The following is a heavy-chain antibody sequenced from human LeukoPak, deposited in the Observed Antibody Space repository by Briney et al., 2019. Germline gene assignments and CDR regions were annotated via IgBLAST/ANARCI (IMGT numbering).Heavy chain of an antibody. CDR3: ARDRIAAVHWFDP. CDR1: GFTFSSYS. V-gene: IGHV3-21*01. D-gene: IGHD6-13*01. J-gene: IGHJ5*02. Sequence: GGSLRLSCAASGFTFSSYSMNWVRQAPGKGLEWVSSISSSSSYIYYADSVKGRFTISRDNAKNSLYLQMNSLRAEDTAVYYCARDRIAAVHWFDPWGQGTLVTVSS. CDR2: ISSSSSYI.